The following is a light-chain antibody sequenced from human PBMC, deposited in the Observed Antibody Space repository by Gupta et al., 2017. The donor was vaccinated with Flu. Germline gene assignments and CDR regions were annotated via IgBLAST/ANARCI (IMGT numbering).Light chain of an antibody. CDR3: QQHISTPPT. Sequence: EIVMTQSPDSLALSLGERATINCKSSQSLLYTSHNKHYLAWYQQKPGQPPKLLIYGASTRDSGVPDRFSGSGSVTDFTLSISGLQAEDVAVYYCQQHISTPPTFGGGTKVEIK. CDR2: GAS. J-gene: IGKJ4*01. CDR1: QSLLYTSHNKHY. V-gene: IGKV4-1*01.